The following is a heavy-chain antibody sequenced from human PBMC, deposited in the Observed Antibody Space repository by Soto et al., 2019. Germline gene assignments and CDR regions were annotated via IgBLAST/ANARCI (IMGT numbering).Heavy chain of an antibody. D-gene: IGHD3-3*01. CDR1: GFTFSIYA. Sequence: GSLRLSCAASGFTFSIYAMSWVRQAPGKGLEWVSAISGSGGSTYYADSVKGRFTISRDNSKNTLYLQMNSLRAEDTAVYYCAKDSPYYDFWSGYYEVSDYWGQGTLVTVSS. CDR2: ISGSGGST. V-gene: IGHV3-23*01. CDR3: AKDSPYYDFWSGYYEVSDY. J-gene: IGHJ4*02.